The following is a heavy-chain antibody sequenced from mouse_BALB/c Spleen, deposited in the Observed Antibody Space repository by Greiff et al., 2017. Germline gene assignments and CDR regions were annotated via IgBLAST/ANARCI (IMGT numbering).Heavy chain of an antibody. CDR2: ILPGSGST. CDR1: GYTFSSYW. CDR3: ARSQWLLGMDY. Sequence: QVQLKESGAELMKPGPSVKISCKATGYTFSSYWIEWVKQRPGHGLEWIGEILPGSGSTNYNEKFKGKATFTADTSSNTAYMQLSSLTSEDSAVYYCARSQWLLGMDYWGQGTSVTVSS. V-gene: IGHV1-9*01. J-gene: IGHJ4*01. D-gene: IGHD2-3*01.